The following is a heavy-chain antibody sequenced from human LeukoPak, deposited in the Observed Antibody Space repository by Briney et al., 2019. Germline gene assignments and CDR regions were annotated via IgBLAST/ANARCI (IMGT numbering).Heavy chain of an antibody. CDR2: ISYDGSNK. V-gene: IGHV3-30-3*01. D-gene: IGHD3-22*01. Sequence: GGSLRLSCAASGFTFSSYAMHWVRQAPGKGLEWVAVISYDGSNKYYADSVKGRFTISRDNSKNTLYLQMNSLRAEDTAVYYCAKSRYYDSSGYYENWGQGTLVTVSS. CDR3: AKSRYYDSSGYYEN. J-gene: IGHJ4*02. CDR1: GFTFSSYA.